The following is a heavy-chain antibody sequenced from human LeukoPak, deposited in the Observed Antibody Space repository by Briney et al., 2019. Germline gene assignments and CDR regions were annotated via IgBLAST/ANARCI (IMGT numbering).Heavy chain of an antibody. J-gene: IGHJ4*02. D-gene: IGHD2-15*01. CDR2: IYYSGST. V-gene: IGHV4-39*07. CDR3: ARGDEGGIDY. Sequence: SETLSLTCTVSGGSISSSSYYWGWIRQPPGKGLEWIGSIYYSGSTYYNPSLKSRVTISVDTSKNQFSLKLSSVTAADTAVYYCARGDEGGIDYWGQGTLVTVSS. CDR1: GGSISSSSYY.